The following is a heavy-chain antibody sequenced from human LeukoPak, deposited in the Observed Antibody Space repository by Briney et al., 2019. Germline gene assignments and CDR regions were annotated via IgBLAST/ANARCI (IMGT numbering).Heavy chain of an antibody. D-gene: IGHD6-19*01. CDR1: GDTFSSYG. V-gene: IGHV1-18*01. Sequence: ASVKVSCKASGDTFSSYGISWVRQAPGQGLEWMGWISAYNGNTNYAQKLQGRVTMTTDTSTSTAYMELRSLRSDDTAVYYCARGAVAAPDYYFDYWGQGTLVTVSS. CDR2: ISAYNGNT. J-gene: IGHJ4*02. CDR3: ARGAVAAPDYYFDY.